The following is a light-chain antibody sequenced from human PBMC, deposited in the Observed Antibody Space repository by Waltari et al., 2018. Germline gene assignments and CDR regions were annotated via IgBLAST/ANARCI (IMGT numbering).Light chain of an antibody. V-gene: IGKV4-1*01. J-gene: IGKJ4*01. CDR1: QSLFSSSQNRNY. Sequence: DIIMTQSPDSLAVSLGERATINCKSSQSLFSSSQNRNYLAWYQQKPGQSPTLLIYWASTRESGVPYRFSGSGSGTDFTLTISSLQAEDVAVYYCHQYYRSPTFGGGTKVEIK. CDR2: WAS. CDR3: HQYYRSPT.